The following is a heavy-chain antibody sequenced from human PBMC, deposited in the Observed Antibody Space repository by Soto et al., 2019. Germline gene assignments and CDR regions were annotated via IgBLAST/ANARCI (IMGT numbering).Heavy chain of an antibody. D-gene: IGHD3-22*01. CDR1: GFTFSSYS. J-gene: IGHJ6*02. CDR3: ARVGVRDSSGYYYYYGMDV. Sequence: EVQLVESGGGLVKPGGSLRLSCAASGFTFSSYSMNWVRQAPGKGLEWVSSISSSSSYIYYADSVKGRFTISRDNAKNSLYLQMNSLRAEDTAVYYCARVGVRDSSGYYYYYGMDVWGQGTTVTVSS. CDR2: ISSSSSYI. V-gene: IGHV3-21*01.